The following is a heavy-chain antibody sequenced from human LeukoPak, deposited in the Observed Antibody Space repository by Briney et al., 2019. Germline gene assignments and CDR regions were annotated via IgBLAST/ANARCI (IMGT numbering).Heavy chain of an antibody. J-gene: IGHJ4*02. CDR3: ASSDIVVVVAAK. CDR1: GGSISSSNW. D-gene: IGHD2-15*01. V-gene: IGHV4-4*02. CDR2: IYHSGST. Sequence: KASETLSLTCAVSGGSISSSNWWSWVRQPPGKGLEWIGEIYHSGSTYYNPSLKSRVTISVDRSKNQFSLKLSSVTAADTAVYYCASSDIVVVVAAKWGQGTLVTVSS.